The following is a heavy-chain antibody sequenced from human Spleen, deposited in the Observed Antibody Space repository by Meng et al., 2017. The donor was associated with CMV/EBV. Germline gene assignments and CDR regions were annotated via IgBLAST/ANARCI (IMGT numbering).Heavy chain of an antibody. CDR3: ARGDVVDVVVVPRGFDP. CDR2: INPNSGGT. Sequence: ASVKVSCKASGYTFTGYYMHWVRQAPGQGLEWMGWINPNSGGTNYAQKFQGRVTMTRDTSISTAYMELSSLRSDDTAVYYCARGDVVDVVVVPRGFDPWGQGTLVTVSS. CDR1: GYTFTGYY. V-gene: IGHV1-2*02. J-gene: IGHJ5*02. D-gene: IGHD2-15*01.